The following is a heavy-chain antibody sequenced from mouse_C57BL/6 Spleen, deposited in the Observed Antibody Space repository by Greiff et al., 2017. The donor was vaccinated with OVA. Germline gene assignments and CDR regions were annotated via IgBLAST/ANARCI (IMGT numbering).Heavy chain of an antibody. Sequence: EVKLVESGGGLVQPGGSLKLSCAASGFTFSDYGMAWVRQAPRKGPEWVAFISTLAYSIYYADTVTGRFTFSREHAKNTLYLEMSSLRSEDTAMDYCARHGGEGVFAYWGQGTLVTVSA. CDR3: ARHGGEGVFAY. CDR1: GFTFSDYG. J-gene: IGHJ3*01. CDR2: ISTLAYSI. V-gene: IGHV5-15*01.